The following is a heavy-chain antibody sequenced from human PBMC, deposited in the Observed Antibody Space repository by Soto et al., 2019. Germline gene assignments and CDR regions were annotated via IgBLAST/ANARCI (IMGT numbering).Heavy chain of an antibody. V-gene: IGHV4-30-4*01. CDR2: IYYSGST. J-gene: IGHJ4*02. CDR3: ARVYVWNCISTRCPFDY. CDR1: GGSISSGDYY. D-gene: IGHD2-2*01. Sequence: QVQLQESGPGLVKPSQNLSLTCTVSGGSISSGDYYWSWIRQPPGKDLEWIGYIYYSGSTYYNPSLKSRVTISVDTSKNQFSLKLSSLTAADTAVYYCARVYVWNCISTRCPFDYWGQGTLVTVS.